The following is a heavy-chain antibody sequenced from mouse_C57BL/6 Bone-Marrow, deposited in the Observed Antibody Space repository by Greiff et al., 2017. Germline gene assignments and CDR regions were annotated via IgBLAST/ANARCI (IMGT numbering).Heavy chain of an antibody. Sequence: LVESGAELVRPGASVTLSCKASGYTFTDYEMHWVKQTPVHGLEWIGAIDPETGGTAYNQKFKGKAILTAYKSSSTAYMELRSLTSEDSAVYYCTRVGGSYYFDYWGQGTTLTVSS. CDR2: IDPETGGT. J-gene: IGHJ2*01. D-gene: IGHD1-1*01. CDR3: TRVGGSYYFDY. CDR1: GYTFTDYE. V-gene: IGHV1-15*01.